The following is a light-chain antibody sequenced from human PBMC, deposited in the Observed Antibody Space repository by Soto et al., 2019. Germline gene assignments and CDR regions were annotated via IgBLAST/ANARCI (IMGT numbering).Light chain of an antibody. CDR2: EVN. J-gene: IGLJ1*01. Sequence: QSALTQPPSASGSPGQSVAISCTGTSSDVGGYNYVSWYQQHPGKAPKLMIYEVNKRPSGVPDRFSGSKSGNTASLTISGLQAEDEADYYCSSYTSSSTLDVFGTGTKVTV. CDR3: SSYTSSSTLDV. V-gene: IGLV2-8*01. CDR1: SSDVGGYNY.